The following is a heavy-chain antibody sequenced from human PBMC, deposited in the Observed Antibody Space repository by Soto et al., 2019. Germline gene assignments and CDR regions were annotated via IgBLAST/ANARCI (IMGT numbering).Heavy chain of an antibody. CDR2: ISAYNGNT. CDR3: ARDADYDFWSGYSPRHPYNWFDP. V-gene: IGHV1-18*04. J-gene: IGHJ5*02. D-gene: IGHD3-3*01. Sequence: GASVKVSCKASGYTFTSYGISWVRQAPGQGLEWMGWISAYNGNTNYAQKLQGRVTMTTDTSTSTAYMELRSLRSDDTAVYYCARDADYDFWSGYSPRHPYNWFDPWGQGTLVTVSS. CDR1: GYTFTSYG.